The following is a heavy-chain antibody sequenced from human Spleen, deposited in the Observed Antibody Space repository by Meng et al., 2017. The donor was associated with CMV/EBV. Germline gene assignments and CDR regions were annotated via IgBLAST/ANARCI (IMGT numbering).Heavy chain of an antibody. CDR1: GGSFSIDYW. Sequence: LPCAVSGGSFSIDYWWSWIRQTPGKGLQWLGELHHSGTTTYNPSLNSRVTFSLDKSKNEFSLKLTSVAVADTAVYYCARNGHYSLDSWSQGTLVTVSS. CDR3: ARNGHYSLDS. V-gene: IGHV4-4*02. J-gene: IGHJ4*02. D-gene: IGHD3-22*01. CDR2: LHHSGTT.